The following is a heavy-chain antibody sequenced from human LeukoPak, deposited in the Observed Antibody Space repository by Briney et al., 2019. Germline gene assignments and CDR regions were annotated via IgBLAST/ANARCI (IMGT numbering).Heavy chain of an antibody. Sequence: SVKVSCKASGGTFSSYAISWVRQAPGQGLEWMGGFIPIFATTNYAQKFQGRVTITADESTSTAYMELSSLRSEDTAVYYCARGPITTRSHFDYWGQGTLVTVSS. CDR1: GGTFSSYA. V-gene: IGHV1-69*13. D-gene: IGHD3-22*01. CDR3: ARGPITTRSHFDY. J-gene: IGHJ4*02. CDR2: FIPIFATT.